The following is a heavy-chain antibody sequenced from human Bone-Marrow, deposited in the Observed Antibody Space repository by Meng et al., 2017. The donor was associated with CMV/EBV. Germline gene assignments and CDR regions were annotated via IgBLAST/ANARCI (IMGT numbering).Heavy chain of an antibody. CDR3: AIGPKYYVDY. V-gene: IGHV4-59*01. CDR2: IYYSRST. Sequence: SETLSLTCTVSGGSISSYYWSWIRQPPGKGLEWIGYIYYSRSTNYNPSLKSRVTISVDTSKNQFSLKLSSVTAADTAVYYCAIGPKYYVDYWGQGTLVTVSS. J-gene: IGHJ4*02. CDR1: GGSISSYY.